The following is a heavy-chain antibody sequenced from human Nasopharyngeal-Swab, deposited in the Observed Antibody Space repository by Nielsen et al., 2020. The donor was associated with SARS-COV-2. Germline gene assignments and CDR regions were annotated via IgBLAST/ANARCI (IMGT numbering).Heavy chain of an antibody. CDR1: GFTFSSYW. CDR2: IKQDRSEK. CDR3: ARASDYFDY. Sequence: GESLKISCAASGFTFSSYWMSWVRQAPGKGLEWVASIKQDRSEKYYVDSMKGRFTISRDNAKNSLFLQMNSLRAEDTAVYYCARASDYFDYWGQGTLVTVSS. J-gene: IGHJ4*02. V-gene: IGHV3-7*03.